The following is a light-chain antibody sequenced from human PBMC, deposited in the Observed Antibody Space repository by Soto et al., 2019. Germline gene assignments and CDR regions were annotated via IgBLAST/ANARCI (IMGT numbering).Light chain of an antibody. V-gene: IGKV3-20*01. CDR1: QSVTSSY. J-gene: IGKJ4*01. CDR3: QQYGSSRLT. CDR2: GAS. Sequence: EIVLTQSPGTLSLSPGERATLSCRASQSVTSSYLAWYQQKPGQAPRLLIYGASSRATGIPDRFSGSGSGTDFTLTIRRLEPEDFAVYYCQQYGSSRLTFGGGTKVEIK.